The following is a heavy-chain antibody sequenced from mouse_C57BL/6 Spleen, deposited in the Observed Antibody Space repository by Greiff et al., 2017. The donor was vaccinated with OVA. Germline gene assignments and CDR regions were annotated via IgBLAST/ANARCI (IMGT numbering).Heavy chain of an antibody. J-gene: IGHJ3*01. D-gene: IGHD2-4*01. CDR1: GYAFSSSW. CDR2: IYPGDGDT. Sequence: VQVVESGPELVKPGASVKISCKASGYAFSSSWMNWVKQRPGKGLEWIGRIYPGDGDTNYNGKFKGKATLTADKSSSTAYMQLSSLTSEDSAVYFCARSGDYDVFAYWGQGTLVTVSA. V-gene: IGHV1-82*01. CDR3: ARSGDYDVFAY.